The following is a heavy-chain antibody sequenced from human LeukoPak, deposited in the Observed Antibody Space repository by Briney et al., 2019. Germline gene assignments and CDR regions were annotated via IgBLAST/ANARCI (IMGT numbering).Heavy chain of an antibody. D-gene: IGHD4/OR15-4a*01. CDR3: ASLGPDDGDNSYMKFDY. J-gene: IGHJ4*02. CDR2: IYYSGSI. V-gene: IGHV4-39*01. Sequence: SETLSLTCTVSGDSISSSSYYWGWIRRRPGKGLEWIGSIYYSGSIYYNPSLKSRVTISVDTSKNQFSLKLSSVTAADTAVYYCASLGPDDGDNSYMKFDYWGQGTLVTVSS. CDR1: GDSISSSSYY.